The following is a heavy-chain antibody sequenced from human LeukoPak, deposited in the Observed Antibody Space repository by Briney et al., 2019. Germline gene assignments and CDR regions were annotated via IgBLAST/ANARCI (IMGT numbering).Heavy chain of an antibody. D-gene: IGHD3-22*01. CDR1: GFTFRSYC. J-gene: IGHJ4*02. Sequence: GGSLRLSCAASGFTFRSYCMHWVRQAPGKGLQWVAFISYDGRNKYYEDSVKGRFTISRDNYKSTHFLQMNSLRPEDTAVYYCAKRGDSSGYPSYFDYWGQGTLVTVSS. V-gene: IGHV3-30*18. CDR2: ISYDGRNK. CDR3: AKRGDSSGYPSYFDY.